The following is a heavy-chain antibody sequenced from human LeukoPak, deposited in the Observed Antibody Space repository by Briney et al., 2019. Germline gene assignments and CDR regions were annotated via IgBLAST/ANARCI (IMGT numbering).Heavy chain of an antibody. D-gene: IGHD4-17*01. CDR2: IYYSGST. V-gene: IGHV4-39*07. J-gene: IGHJ4*02. CDR1: GGSISSSSYY. CDR3: ARIEDGDFLDY. Sequence: SETLSLTCTVSGGSISSSSYYWGWIRQPPGKGLEWIGSIYYSGSTYYNPSLKSRVTISVDTSKNQFSLKLSSVTAADTAVYYCARIEDGDFLDYWGQGTLVTVSS.